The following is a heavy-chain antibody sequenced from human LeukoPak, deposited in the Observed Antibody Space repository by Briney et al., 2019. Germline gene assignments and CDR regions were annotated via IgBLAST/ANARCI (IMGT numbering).Heavy chain of an antibody. CDR3: ARAVVINLYYYDSRGLDTQADY. J-gene: IGHJ4*02. CDR1: GYTFTSYG. D-gene: IGHD3-22*01. V-gene: IGHV1-18*04. Sequence: ASVKVSCKASGYTFTSYGISWVRQAPGQGVEWMGWISAYNGNTNYAQKLQGRVTMTTDTSTSTAYMELRSLRSDDTAVYYCARAVVINLYYYDSRGLDTQADYWGQGTLVTVSS. CDR2: ISAYNGNT.